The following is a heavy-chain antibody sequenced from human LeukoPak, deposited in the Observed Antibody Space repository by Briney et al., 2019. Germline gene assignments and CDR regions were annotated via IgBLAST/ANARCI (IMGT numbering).Heavy chain of an antibody. CDR3: AKVVVGATTIDY. CDR2: ISGSGGST. J-gene: IGHJ4*02. Sequence: GGSLRLSCAASGFTFSSYAMSWVRQAPGKGLEWVSAISGSGGSTYYADSVKGRFTISRDNSKSTLYLQMDSLRAEDTAVYYCAKVVVGATTIDYWGQGTLVTVSS. CDR1: GFTFSSYA. V-gene: IGHV3-23*01. D-gene: IGHD1-26*01.